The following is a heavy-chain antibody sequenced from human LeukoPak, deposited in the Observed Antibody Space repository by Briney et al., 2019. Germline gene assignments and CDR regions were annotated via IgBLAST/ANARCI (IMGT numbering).Heavy chain of an antibody. CDR2: IYPRDSDT. CDR3: ARLGYYCSGTFGLPDAFDI. D-gene: IGHD3-10*01. J-gene: IGHJ3*02. V-gene: IGHV5-51*01. CDR1: GYSFTNYW. Sequence: GESLKISCEGSGYSFTNYWIGWVRQMPGKGLEWMGIIYPRDSDTRYSPSFQGQVTISADKSISTAYLQWSSLKASDTAMYFCARLGYYCSGTFGLPDAFDIWGQGTMVTVSS.